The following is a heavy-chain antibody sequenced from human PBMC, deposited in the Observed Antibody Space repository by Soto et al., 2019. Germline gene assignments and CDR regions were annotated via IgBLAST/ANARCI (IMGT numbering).Heavy chain of an antibody. CDR2: ILSDEINK. J-gene: IGHJ3*02. D-gene: IGHD6-13*01. Sequence: QVQLVESGGGVVQPGRSLILSCAASGFTFSNYAMHWVRQAPGKGLEWVAAILSDEINKYSADSVKGRFTISRDNSTNTLYLQMNSLSPEDTAVYYWARIATSGGGDAFDIWCQGTMVTFSS. CDR1: GFTFSNYA. V-gene: IGHV3-30-3*01. CDR3: ARIATSGGGDAFDI.